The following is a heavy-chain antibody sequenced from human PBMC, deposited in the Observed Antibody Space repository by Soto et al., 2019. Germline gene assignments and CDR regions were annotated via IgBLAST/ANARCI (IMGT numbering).Heavy chain of an antibody. CDR1: GPTFSSYA. J-gene: IGHJ4*02. V-gene: IGHV3-23*01. Sequence: GGSLRLSCAASGPTFSSYAMSWVRQAPGKGLEWVSAISGSGGSTYYADSVKGRFTITRDNSKNTLYLQMTSLRAEDTAVYYCEKARTGYYVFDYWGQGSLVIVSS. CDR3: EKARTGYYVFDY. D-gene: IGHD3-9*01. CDR2: ISGSGGST.